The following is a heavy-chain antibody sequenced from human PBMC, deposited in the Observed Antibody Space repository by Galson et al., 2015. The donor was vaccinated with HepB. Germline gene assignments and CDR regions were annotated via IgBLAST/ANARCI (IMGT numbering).Heavy chain of an antibody. V-gene: IGHV6-1*01. D-gene: IGHD6-19*01. CDR3: AREQWLGAVSSGMDV. CDR1: GDSVSSNSAA. J-gene: IGHJ6*02. Sequence: CAISGDSVSSNSAAWNWIRQSPSRGLEWLGGTYYRSKWYNDYAVSVKSRITINPDTSKNQFSLQLNSVTPEDTAVYYCAREQWLGAVSSGMDVWGQGTTVTVSS. CDR2: TYYRSKWYN.